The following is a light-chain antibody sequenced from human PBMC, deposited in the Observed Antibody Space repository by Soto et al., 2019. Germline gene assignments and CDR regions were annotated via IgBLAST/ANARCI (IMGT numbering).Light chain of an antibody. V-gene: IGLV1-40*01. Sequence: QSVLTQPPSVSAAPGQRVTISCNGSNSNIGAHYEVHWYQQFPGTAPKLLISNNTNRPSGVPDRFSGSRSGTSASLAITGLQSEYEADYYCPSFDTGRTGPILGIGTKVTVL. CDR1: NSNIGAHYE. CDR3: PSFDTGRTGPI. CDR2: NNT. J-gene: IGLJ2*01.